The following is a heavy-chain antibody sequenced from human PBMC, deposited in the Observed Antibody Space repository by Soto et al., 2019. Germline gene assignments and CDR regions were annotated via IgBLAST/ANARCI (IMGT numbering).Heavy chain of an antibody. CDR2: ISGSGGST. V-gene: IGHV3-23*01. CDR1: GFTFSSYA. J-gene: IGHJ4*02. CDR3: AKRRGLTTVTTSDFDY. D-gene: IGHD4-17*01. Sequence: GGSLRLSCAASGFTFSSYAMSWVRQAPGKGLEWVSAISGSGGSTYYADAVKGRFTISRDNSKNTLYLQMNSLRAEDTAVYYCAKRRGLTTVTTSDFDYWGQGTLVTVSS.